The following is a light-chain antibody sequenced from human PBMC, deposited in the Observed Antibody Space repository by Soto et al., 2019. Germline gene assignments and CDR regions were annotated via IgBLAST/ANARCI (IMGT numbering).Light chain of an antibody. CDR3: QQLNSYPIT. J-gene: IGKJ5*01. CDR1: QGLSSY. V-gene: IGKV1-9*01. Sequence: DIQLTQSPSFLFASVGDRVTITCRASQGLSSYLAWYQQKPGKAPNLLIYAAFTLQSGVPSRFSGSGSGTEVAHTISSLQPEDFATYYCQQLNSYPITFGQGTRLEIK. CDR2: AAF.